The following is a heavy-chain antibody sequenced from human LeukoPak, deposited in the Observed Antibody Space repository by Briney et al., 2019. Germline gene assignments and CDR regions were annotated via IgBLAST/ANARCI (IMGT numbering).Heavy chain of an antibody. J-gene: IGHJ6*02. CDR1: GGSVSSGFYY. Sequence: PSETLSLTCTVSGGSVSSGFYYWSWIRQPPGKGLEWIGYIYYSGNTNYNPSLKSRVSISVDTSKNKFSLKLTSVTAADTAVYYCASTMGATTLGDYYYGMDVWGQGTTVTVSS. CDR3: ASTMGATTLGDYYYGMDV. D-gene: IGHD1-26*01. CDR2: IYYSGNT. V-gene: IGHV4-61*01.